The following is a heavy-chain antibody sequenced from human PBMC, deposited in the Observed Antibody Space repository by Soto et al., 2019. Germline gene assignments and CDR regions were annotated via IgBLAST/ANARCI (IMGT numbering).Heavy chain of an antibody. D-gene: IGHD1-26*01. V-gene: IGHV3-74*01. Sequence: EVQLVESGGGLVRPGGSLRLSCAASGFTFSYYWMHWVRQAPGKGLVWVSRIHSDGSSTTYADFVKGRFIISRDNARNTGDLQMISVRVEDTAVYYCARGDRGAFDLWGQGTVVTVSS. CDR1: GFTFSYYW. CDR3: ARGDRGAFDL. J-gene: IGHJ3*01. CDR2: IHSDGSST.